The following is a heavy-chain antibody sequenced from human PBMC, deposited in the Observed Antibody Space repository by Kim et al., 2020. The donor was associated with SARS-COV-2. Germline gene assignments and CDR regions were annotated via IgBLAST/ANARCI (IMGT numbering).Heavy chain of an antibody. Sequence: QKCQGRVTMTRNTSKSTAYMELSSLRSEDTAVYYCARGLLGSGSEDGVDPWGQGTLVTVSS. D-gene: IGHD6-19*01. J-gene: IGHJ5*02. V-gene: IGHV1-8*01. CDR3: ARGLLGSGSEDGVDP.